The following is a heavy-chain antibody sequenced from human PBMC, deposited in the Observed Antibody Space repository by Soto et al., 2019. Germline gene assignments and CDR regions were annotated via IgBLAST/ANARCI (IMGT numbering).Heavy chain of an antibody. D-gene: IGHD3-22*01. Sequence: SETLSLTCTVSGGSISSSSYYWGWIRQPPGKGLEWIGSIYYSGSTYYNTSLKSRVTISVDTSKNQFSLKLSSVTAADTAVYYCVGGIDSSGYYFPFDYWGQGTLVTVSS. CDR1: GGSISSSSYY. CDR3: VGGIDSSGYYFPFDY. J-gene: IGHJ4*02. V-gene: IGHV4-39*01. CDR2: IYYSGST.